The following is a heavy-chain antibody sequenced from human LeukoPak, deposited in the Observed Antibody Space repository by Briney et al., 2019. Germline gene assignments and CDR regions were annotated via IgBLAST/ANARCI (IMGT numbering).Heavy chain of an antibody. D-gene: IGHD2-15*01. CDR2: LSGSGGDT. Sequence: HPGGSLRLSCAASGFSFSSHVMHWVCQAPGKGLEWVSGLSGSGGDTYYADSVKGRFTISRDNSKNTLNLQMNSLRAEDTAVYYCARVAAPEYYFDYWGQGTLVTVSS. CDR3: ARVAAPEYYFDY. J-gene: IGHJ4*02. CDR1: GFSFSSHV. V-gene: IGHV3-23*01.